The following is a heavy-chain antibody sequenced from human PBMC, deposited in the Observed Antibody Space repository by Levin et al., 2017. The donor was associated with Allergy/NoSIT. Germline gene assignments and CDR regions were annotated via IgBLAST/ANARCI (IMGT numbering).Heavy chain of an antibody. V-gene: IGHV1-2*02. CDR3: ARDYYGSGSYYGAFDI. CDR2: INPNSGGA. D-gene: IGHD3-10*01. J-gene: IGHJ3*02. Sequence: GGSLRLSCKASGYTFTDYYLHWVRQAPGQGLEWMGWINPNSGGADSAEKFQGRVTLTRDTSISTAYMEMTMLTSDDTAVYYCARDYYGSGSYYGAFDICGQGTMVTVSS. CDR1: GYTFTDYY.